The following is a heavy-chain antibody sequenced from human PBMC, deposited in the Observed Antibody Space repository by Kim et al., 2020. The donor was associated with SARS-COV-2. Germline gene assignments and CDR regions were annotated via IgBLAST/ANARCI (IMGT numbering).Heavy chain of an antibody. J-gene: IGHJ4*02. V-gene: IGHV4-39*07. D-gene: IGHD5-18*01. CDR3: ARTNVDTAMVASPLVDY. CDR1: GGSISSSSYY. Sequence: SETLSLTCTVSGGSISSSSYYWGWIRQPPGKGLEWIGSIYYSGSTYYNPSLKSRVTISVDTSKNQFSLKLSSVTAADTAVYYCARTNVDTAMVASPLVDYWGQGTLVTVSS. CDR2: IYYSGST.